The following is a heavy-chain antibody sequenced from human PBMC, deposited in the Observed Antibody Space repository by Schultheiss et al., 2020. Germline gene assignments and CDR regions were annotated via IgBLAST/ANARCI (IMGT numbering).Heavy chain of an antibody. CDR1: GCSISSSSYY. CDR2: IYSSGST. V-gene: IGHV4-61*05. J-gene: IGHJ3*02. D-gene: IGHD3-22*01. CDR3: ARVKAYYYDSRSRDAFDI. Sequence: SETLSLTCTVSGCSISSSSYYWSWIRQPPGKGLEWIGYIYSSGSTNYNPSLKSRVTISVNTSKNQFSLKLSSVTAADTAVYYCARVKAYYYDSRSRDAFDIWGQGTMVTVSS.